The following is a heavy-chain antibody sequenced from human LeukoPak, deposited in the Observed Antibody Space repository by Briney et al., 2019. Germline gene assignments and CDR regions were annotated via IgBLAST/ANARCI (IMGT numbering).Heavy chain of an antibody. CDR2: IFYSGNI. Sequence: SETLSLTCTVSGGSISSNYWSWIRQPPGKGLEWIGNIFYSGNINYNPSLKSRVTMSVDTSKNQFSLKLTSVTAADTAVYYCAKDLMGLTDYWGQGTLVTVSS. V-gene: IGHV4-59*12. D-gene: IGHD1-26*01. CDR1: GGSISSNY. CDR3: AKDLMGLTDY. J-gene: IGHJ4*02.